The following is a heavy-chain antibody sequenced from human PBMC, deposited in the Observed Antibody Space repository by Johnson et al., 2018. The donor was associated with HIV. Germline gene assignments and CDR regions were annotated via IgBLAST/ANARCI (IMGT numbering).Heavy chain of an antibody. CDR1: GFTFDDHG. Sequence: VQLVESGGGVVRPGGSLRLSCAASGFTFDDHGMSWVRQAPGKGLEWVSGINWNGGSTGYADSVKGRFTISRDNAKNSLQLQMNSLRAEDTALSYSTSCTLFFLTNINVVDIWGQGTLVTVSS. D-gene: IGHD2-8*01. J-gene: IGHJ3*02. CDR3: TSCTLFFLTNINVVDI. CDR2: INWNGGST. V-gene: IGHV3-20*04.